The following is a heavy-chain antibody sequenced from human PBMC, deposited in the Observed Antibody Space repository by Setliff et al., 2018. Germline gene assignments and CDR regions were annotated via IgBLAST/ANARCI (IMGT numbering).Heavy chain of an antibody. V-gene: IGHV3-30*02. CDR3: AKAYGNYFDY. J-gene: IGHJ4*02. Sequence: GGALRLSCAASGFTFSSHGMHWVRQAPGKGQEWVAFIRYDGSNKYYADSVKGRFTISRDNSKNTLYLQMNSLRTEDTAVYYCAKAYGNYFDYWGQGTLVTVSS. D-gene: IGHD4-17*01. CDR1: GFTFSSHG. CDR2: IRYDGSNK.